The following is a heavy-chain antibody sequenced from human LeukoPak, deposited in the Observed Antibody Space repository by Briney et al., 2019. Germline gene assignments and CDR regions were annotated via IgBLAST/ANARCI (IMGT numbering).Heavy chain of an antibody. D-gene: IGHD2-2*01. CDR2: ISSGSTYI. J-gene: IGHJ3*02. CDR3: ARAYCSSTSCYDAFDI. V-gene: IGHV3-21*01. CDR1: GITFSNYS. Sequence: GGSLRLSCAASGITFSNYSVNWVRQAPGKGLEWVSSISSGSTYIYYADSVKGRFTISRDNAKNSLYLQMNSLRAEDTAVYFCARAYCSSTSCYDAFDIWGQGTMVTVSS.